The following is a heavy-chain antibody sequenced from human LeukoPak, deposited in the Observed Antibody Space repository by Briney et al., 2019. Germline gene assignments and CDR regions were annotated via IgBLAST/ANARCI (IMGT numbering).Heavy chain of an antibody. V-gene: IGHV3-23*01. CDR2: ISGSGGNT. CDR3: AKARGVDAFGM. D-gene: IGHD3-10*01. CDR1: GFTFSSYV. Sequence: PGGSLRLSCAASGFTFSSYVMTWVRQAPGKGLEWVSGISGSGGNTYYADSVRGRFTISRDNSKNTLDLQMNSLRAEDTAVYYCAKARGVDAFGMWGQGTMVTVSS. J-gene: IGHJ3*02.